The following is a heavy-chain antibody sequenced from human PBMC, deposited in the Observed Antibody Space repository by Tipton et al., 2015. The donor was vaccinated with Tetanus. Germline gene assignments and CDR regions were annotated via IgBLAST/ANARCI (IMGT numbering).Heavy chain of an antibody. J-gene: IGHJ4*02. CDR2: INSDGSST. CDR1: GFTFSSYW. Sequence: SLRLSCAASGFTFSSYWMHWVRQAPGKGLVWVSRINSDGSSTSYADSVKGRFTISRDNSKNTLYLQMNSLRAEDTAVYYCAKDLGARCSGGSCYSGVLDYWGQGTLVTVSS. V-gene: IGHV3-74*01. CDR3: AKDLGARCSGGSCYSGVLDY. D-gene: IGHD2-15*01.